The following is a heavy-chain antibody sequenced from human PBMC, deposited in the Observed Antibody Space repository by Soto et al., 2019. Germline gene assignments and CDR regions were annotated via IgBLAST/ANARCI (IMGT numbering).Heavy chain of an antibody. J-gene: IGHJ4*02. CDR3: AKVRVGCSSTSCYGFDY. CDR1: GFTFSSYA. V-gene: IGHV3-23*01. D-gene: IGHD2-2*01. CDR2: ISGSGGRT. Sequence: EVQLLESGGGLVQPGGSLRLSCAASGFTFSSYAMSWVRQAPGKGLEWVSAISGSGGRTYYADSVKGRFTISRDNSKNTLYLQMNSLRAEDTAVYYCAKVRVGCSSTSCYGFDYWGQGTLVTVSS.